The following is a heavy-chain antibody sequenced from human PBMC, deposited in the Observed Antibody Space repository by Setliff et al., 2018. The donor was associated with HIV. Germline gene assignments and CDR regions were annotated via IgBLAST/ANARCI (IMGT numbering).Heavy chain of an antibody. V-gene: IGHV4-59*11. CDR3: AMGRRLMAPHYFDT. D-gene: IGHD5-12*01. CDR2: INDGGTR. J-gene: IGHJ4*02. Sequence: PSETLSLTCNVSGGSISSQYWSWIRQPAGKGLEWIGEINDGGTRNYNPSLKDRVTLSIDTSKNYFSLRLNSVTAADTAVYFCAMGRRLMAPHYFDTWGQGTLVTVSS. CDR1: GGSISSQY.